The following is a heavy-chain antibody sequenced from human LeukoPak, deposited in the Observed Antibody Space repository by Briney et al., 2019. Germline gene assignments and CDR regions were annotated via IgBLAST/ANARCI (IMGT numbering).Heavy chain of an antibody. D-gene: IGHD3-10*01. CDR1: GGSISSYY. V-gene: IGHV4-59*01. Sequence: PSETLSLTCTVSGGSISSYYWSWIRQPPGKGLEWIGYIYYSGSTNYNPSLKSRVTISVDTSKNQFSLKLSSVTAADTAVYYCARATPRLGNYFDYWGQGTLVTVSS. J-gene: IGHJ4*02. CDR2: IYYSGST. CDR3: ARATPRLGNYFDY.